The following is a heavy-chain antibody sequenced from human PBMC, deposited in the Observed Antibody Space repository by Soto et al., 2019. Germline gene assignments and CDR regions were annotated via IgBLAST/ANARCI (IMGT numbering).Heavy chain of an antibody. Sequence: GGSLRLSCAASGFTFNTFGMHWVRQAPGKGLEWVAVISYDGSDKYYSDSVRGRFTISRDNSMNTLYLEMNSLRTEDTAVYYCAKSPNFYCSSYHCYKYYFDYWGQGTLVTVSS. CDR3: AKSPNFYCSSYHCYKYYFDY. V-gene: IGHV3-30*18. D-gene: IGHD2-2*01. CDR2: ISYDGSDK. J-gene: IGHJ4*02. CDR1: GFTFNTFG.